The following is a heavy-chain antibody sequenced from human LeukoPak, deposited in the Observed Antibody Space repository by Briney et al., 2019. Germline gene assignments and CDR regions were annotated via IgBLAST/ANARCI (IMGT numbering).Heavy chain of an antibody. J-gene: IGHJ5*02. Sequence: PGGSLRLSCAASGFTFSNAWMSWVRQAPGKGLGWVGRIKSKTDGGTTDYAAPVKGRFTISRDDSKNTLYLQMNSLKTEDTAVYYCTTERGYDFWSGSIYENWLDPWGQGTLVTVSS. D-gene: IGHD3-3*01. V-gene: IGHV3-15*05. CDR1: GFTFSNAW. CDR3: TTERGYDFWSGSIYENWLDP. CDR2: IKSKTDGGTT.